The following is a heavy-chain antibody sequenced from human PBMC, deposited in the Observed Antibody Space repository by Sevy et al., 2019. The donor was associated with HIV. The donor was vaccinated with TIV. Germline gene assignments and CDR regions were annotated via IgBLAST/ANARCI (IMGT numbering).Heavy chain of an antibody. Sequence: SETLSLTCDVSGFSISNNFYWGWIRQPPGKGLEWIGSIDHSGTTYYSPSLSSRVTISVDMSNNQFALKLTSVTAADTAVYYCARARRPETNYFCMDVWGKGTTVTVSS. CDR1: GFSISNNFY. J-gene: IGHJ6*03. D-gene: IGHD3-3*01. CDR2: IDHSGTT. CDR3: ARARRPETNYFCMDV. V-gene: IGHV4-38-2*01.